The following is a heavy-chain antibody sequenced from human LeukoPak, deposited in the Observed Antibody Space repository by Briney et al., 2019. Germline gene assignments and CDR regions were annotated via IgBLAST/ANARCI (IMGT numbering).Heavy chain of an antibody. V-gene: IGHV3-23*01. J-gene: IGHJ4*02. CDR2: ISGSGGST. CDR3: AKLGTSSGWYSYFDY. D-gene: IGHD6-19*01. CDR1: GFTFSSYA. Sequence: GGSLRLSCAASGFTFSSYAMSWVRQAPGKGLEWVSAISGSGGSTYYADSVKGRFTISRDNSKNTLYLQMNSLRAEDTAVYYCAKLGTSSGWYSYFDYWGQGTLVTVSS.